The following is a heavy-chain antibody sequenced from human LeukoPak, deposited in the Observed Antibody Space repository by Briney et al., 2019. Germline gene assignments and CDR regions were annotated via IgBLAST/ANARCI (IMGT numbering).Heavy chain of an antibody. CDR3: ATSGAVTFFDY. CDR1: GYTLTNHY. J-gene: IGHJ4*02. CDR2: INPSGGST. V-gene: IGHV1-46*01. Sequence: GASVKVSCKASGYTLTNHYMHWVRQAPGQGLEWMGIINPSGGSTSYAQKFQDRVTMTRDTSTSTVYMELSSLRSEGTAVYYCATSGAVTFFDYWGQGTRDTVSS. D-gene: IGHD4-17*01.